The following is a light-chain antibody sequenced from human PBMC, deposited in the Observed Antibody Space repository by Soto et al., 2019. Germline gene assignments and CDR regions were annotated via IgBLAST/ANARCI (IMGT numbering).Light chain of an antibody. Sequence: DIVMTQSPATLSVSPGERATLSCRASQSVSRDLGWYQQKPGQAPRLLIYGASTRATGVPAMFSGSGSGTEFTLTISSLQSEDFAIYYCQQSNNWPLTFGGGTKVEIK. CDR3: QQSNNWPLT. V-gene: IGKV3-15*01. J-gene: IGKJ4*01. CDR1: QSVSRD. CDR2: GAS.